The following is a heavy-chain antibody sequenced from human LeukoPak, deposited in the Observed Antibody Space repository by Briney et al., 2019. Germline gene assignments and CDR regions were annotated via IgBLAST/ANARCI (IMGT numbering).Heavy chain of an antibody. CDR1: GGSISSSSYY. D-gene: IGHD6-13*01. CDR3: ATLAANDAFDI. CDR2: IYYSGST. Sequence: SETLSLTCTVSGGSISSSSYYWSWIRQPPGKGLEWIGYIYYSGSTNYNPSLKSRVTISVDTSKNQFSLKLSSVTAADTAVYYCATLAANDAFDIWGQGTMVTVSS. J-gene: IGHJ3*02. V-gene: IGHV4-61*01.